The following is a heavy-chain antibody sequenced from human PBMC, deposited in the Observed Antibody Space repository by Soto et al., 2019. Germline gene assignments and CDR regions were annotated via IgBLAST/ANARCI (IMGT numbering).Heavy chain of an antibody. CDR1: GFTFSSYG. J-gene: IGHJ6*02. Sequence: GGSLRLSCAASGFTFSSYGMHWVRQAPGKGLEWVAVISYDGSNKYYADSVKGRFTISRDNSKNTLYLQMNSLRAEDTAVYYCANSYGVYANYYYGMDVWGQGTTVTVSS. D-gene: IGHD2-8*01. V-gene: IGHV3-30*18. CDR2: ISYDGSNK. CDR3: ANSYGVYANYYYGMDV.